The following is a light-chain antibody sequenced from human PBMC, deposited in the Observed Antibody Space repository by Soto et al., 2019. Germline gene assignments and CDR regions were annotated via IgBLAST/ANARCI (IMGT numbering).Light chain of an antibody. Sequence: DIVLTQTPLASPVTLGQPASISCRSSQSLVNSDGNTYLSWLQQRPGQPPRLLIYQISNRVSGVPDRISGNGEGTDFRLKINRVEAEDVGVYYCVQVTPFPHTFGPGTRVDIK. CDR1: QSLVNSDGNTY. J-gene: IGKJ3*01. CDR3: VQVTPFPHT. CDR2: QIS. V-gene: IGKV2-24*01.